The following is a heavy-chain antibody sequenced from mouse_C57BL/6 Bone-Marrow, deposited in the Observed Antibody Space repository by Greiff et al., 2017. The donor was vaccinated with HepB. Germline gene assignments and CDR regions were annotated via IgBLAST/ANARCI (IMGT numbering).Heavy chain of an antibody. CDR2: SRNKANDYTT. CDR1: GFTFCDFY. J-gene: IGHJ4*01. V-gene: IGHV7-1*01. CDR3: ARDARGLRRGAMDY. Sequence: EVKVVESGGGLVQSGRSLRLSCATSGFTFCDFYMEWVRQAPGKGLEWIAASRNKANDYTTEYSASVKGRFIVSRDTSQSILYLQMNALRAEDTAIYCCARDARGLRRGAMDYWGQGTSVTVSS. D-gene: IGHD2-12*01.